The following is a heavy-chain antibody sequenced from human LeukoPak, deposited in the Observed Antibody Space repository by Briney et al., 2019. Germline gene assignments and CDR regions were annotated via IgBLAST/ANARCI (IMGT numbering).Heavy chain of an antibody. CDR1: GFAIPNDG. Sequence: GGSLRLSXTGSGFAIPNDGMAWVRQAPGKGLEWISSIGAGVTGKYYAASVRGRVTISKDNSKKTVFLQMNSLRAEDTALYYCAKSIDSGGYPLGDSWGQGTLVIVSS. V-gene: IGHV3-23*01. J-gene: IGHJ4*02. CDR3: AKSIDSGGYPLGDS. CDR2: IGAGVTGK. D-gene: IGHD3-22*01.